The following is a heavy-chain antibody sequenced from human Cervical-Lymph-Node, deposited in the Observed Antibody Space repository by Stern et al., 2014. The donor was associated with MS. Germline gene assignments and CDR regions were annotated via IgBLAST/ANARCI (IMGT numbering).Heavy chain of an antibody. J-gene: IGHJ2*01. CDR3: ARVRHPYPYDDDGNDDWYFDL. D-gene: IGHD5-12*01. Sequence: QLQLQESGPGLVKPSQTLSLTCTVSGASLSSGGYCWSWVRQHPGKGLEWIGYIYYSGSSYYNPSLKSRVTISVDTSKSQFSLQVNSVTAADTAVYYCARVRHPYPYDDDGNDDWYFDLWGRGTLVTVSS. V-gene: IGHV4-31*03. CDR1: GASLSSGGYC. CDR2: IYYSGSS.